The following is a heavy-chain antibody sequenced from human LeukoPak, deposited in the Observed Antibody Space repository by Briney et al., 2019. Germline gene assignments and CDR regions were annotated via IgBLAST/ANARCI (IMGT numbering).Heavy chain of an antibody. CDR2: ISGSGGST. CDR1: GFTFSSYA. J-gene: IGHJ4*02. CDR3: AKDRFGRRRYSSSFDY. Sequence: GGSLRLSCAASGFTFSSYAMSWVRQAPGKGLEWVSAISGSGGSTYYADSVKGRFTISRDNSKNTLYLQMNNLKAEDTAVYYCAKDRFGRRRYSSSFDYWGQGTLVTVSS. V-gene: IGHV3-23*01. D-gene: IGHD6-13*01.